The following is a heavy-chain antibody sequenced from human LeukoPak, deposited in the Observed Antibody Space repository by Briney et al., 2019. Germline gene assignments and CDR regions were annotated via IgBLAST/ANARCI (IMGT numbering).Heavy chain of an antibody. CDR2: IRYDGSNK. J-gene: IGHJ4*02. CDR3: AKANEYSSSWYVPGDY. V-gene: IGHV3-30*02. CDR1: GFTFSSYG. Sequence: PGGSLRLSCAASGFTFSSYGMHWVRQAPGKGLEWVAFIRYDGSNKYYADSVKGRFTISRDNSKNTLYLQMNSLRAEDTAVYYCAKANEYSSSWYVPGDYWGQGTLVTVSS. D-gene: IGHD6-13*01.